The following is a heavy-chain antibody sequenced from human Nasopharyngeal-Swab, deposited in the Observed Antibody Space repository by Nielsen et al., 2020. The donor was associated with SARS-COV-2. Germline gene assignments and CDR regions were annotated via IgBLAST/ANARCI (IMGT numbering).Heavy chain of an antibody. CDR3: AKSIYSYGLVGYFDY. J-gene: IGHJ4*02. Sequence: GRQAPGKGPEWVAVISYDGSNKYYADSVKGRFTISRDNSKNTLYLQMNSLRAEDTAVYYCAKSIYSYGLVGYFDYWGQGTLVTVSS. D-gene: IGHD5-18*01. CDR2: ISYDGSNK. V-gene: IGHV3-30*18.